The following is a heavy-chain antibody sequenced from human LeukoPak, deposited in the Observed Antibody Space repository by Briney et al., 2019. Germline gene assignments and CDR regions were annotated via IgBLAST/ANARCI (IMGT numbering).Heavy chain of an antibody. CDR2: INPNSGGT. J-gene: IGHJ6*02. Sequence: ASVKVSCKASGYTFTGYYMHWVRQAPGQGLEWMGWINPNSGGTNYAQKFQGRVTMTRDTSISTAYMELSRLRSDDTAVYYCARDVGPGDWLLLTTYYYYGMDVWGQGTTVTVSS. V-gene: IGHV1-2*02. CDR1: GYTFTGYY. D-gene: IGHD3-9*01. CDR3: ARDVGPGDWLLLTTYYYYGMDV.